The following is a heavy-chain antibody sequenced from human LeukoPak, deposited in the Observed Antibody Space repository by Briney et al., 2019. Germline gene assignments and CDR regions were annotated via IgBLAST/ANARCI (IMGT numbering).Heavy chain of an antibody. CDR3: AREGRWGSYSDY. V-gene: IGHV4-39*07. CDR2: IYYSGST. J-gene: IGHJ4*02. Sequence: SETLSLTCTVSGGSISSGSYYWGWIRQPPGKGLEWIGSIYYSGSTYYNPSLKSRVTISVDTSKNQFSLKLSSVTAADTAVYYCAREGRWGSYSDYWGQGTLVTVSS. D-gene: IGHD3-16*01. CDR1: GGSISSGSYY.